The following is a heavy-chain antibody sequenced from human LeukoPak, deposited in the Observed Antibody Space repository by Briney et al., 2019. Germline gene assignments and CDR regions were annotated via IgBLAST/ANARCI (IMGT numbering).Heavy chain of an antibody. J-gene: IGHJ4*02. Sequence: SETLSLACTVSGGSISSTSYYWGWIRQPPGKGLEWIGSIYYSGSTYYNPSLKSRVTISVDASKNQFSLKLSSVTAADTAVYYCATAITNYEPFDYWGQGTLVTVSS. CDR1: GGSISSTSYY. CDR3: ATAITNYEPFDY. CDR2: IYYSGST. D-gene: IGHD1-7*01. V-gene: IGHV4-39*07.